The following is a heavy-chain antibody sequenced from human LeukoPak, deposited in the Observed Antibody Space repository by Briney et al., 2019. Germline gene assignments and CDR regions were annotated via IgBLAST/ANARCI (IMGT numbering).Heavy chain of an antibody. CDR1: GGSISNYY. V-gene: IGHV4-59*01. Sequence: SETLSLTCSVSGGSISNYYWSWIRQPPGKGLEWIGSMYYSGSTNYNPSLKSRATISEDTSKKQFSLKLSSVTAADTAVYCARAGYDTSGFSYFDLWGRGTLVTVSS. D-gene: IGHD3-22*01. CDR2: MYYSGST. CDR3: ARAGYDTSGFSYFDL. J-gene: IGHJ2*01.